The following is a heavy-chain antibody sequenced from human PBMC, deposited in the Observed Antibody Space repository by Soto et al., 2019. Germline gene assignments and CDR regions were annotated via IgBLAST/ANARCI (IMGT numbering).Heavy chain of an antibody. J-gene: IGHJ4*02. V-gene: IGHV1-18*01. CDR3: ARGSARFLEWLYYFDY. CDR2: ISAYNGNT. D-gene: IGHD3-3*01. Sequence: ASVKVSCKASGYTFTSYGISWVRQAPGQGLEWMGWISAYNGNTNYAQKLQGRVTMTTDTSTSTAYMELRSLRSDDTAVYYCARGSARFLEWLYYFDYWGQGTLVTVSS. CDR1: GYTFTSYG.